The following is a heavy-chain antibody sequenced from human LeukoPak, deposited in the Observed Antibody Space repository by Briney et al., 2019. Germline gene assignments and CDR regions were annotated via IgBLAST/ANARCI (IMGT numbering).Heavy chain of an antibody. CDR3: ARTFDAFDI. Sequence: GGSLRLSCAASGFTFSSYSMNWVRQAPGKGLEWVSYISHSSGTTTYADSVKGQFTISRDNAKNSLYLQMNSLRAEDTALYYCARTFDAFDIWGQGTMVTVSS. CDR2: ISHSSGTT. J-gene: IGHJ3*02. D-gene: IGHD2/OR15-2a*01. CDR1: GFTFSSYS. V-gene: IGHV3-48*04.